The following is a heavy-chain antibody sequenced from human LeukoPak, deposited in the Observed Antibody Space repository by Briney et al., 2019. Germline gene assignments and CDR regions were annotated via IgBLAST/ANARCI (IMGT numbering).Heavy chain of an antibody. V-gene: IGHV4-59*01. D-gene: IGHD6-6*01. CDR1: GVSISNYY. CDR3: ARGGASSKFFDA. CDR2: IYYDGTT. Sequence: SETLSLTCSVSGVSISNYYWSWIRQPPGKGLEWFAFIYYDGTTNYNPSLKSRATISVDTSKNQYSLNLISVTPADTAVYYCARGGASSKFFDAWGQGILVTVSS. J-gene: IGHJ4*02.